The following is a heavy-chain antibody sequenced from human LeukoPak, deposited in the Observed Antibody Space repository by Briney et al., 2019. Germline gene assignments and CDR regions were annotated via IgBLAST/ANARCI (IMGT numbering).Heavy chain of an antibody. J-gene: IGHJ4*02. D-gene: IGHD3-10*02. CDR3: SKAPYYVLPCFDY. CDR2: VSGSGDNT. CDR1: GFTFSTYA. Sequence: GGSLRLSCAASGFTFSTYAMSWVRQAPGKGLEWVSGVSGSGDNTYYADSVKGRFTISRDNSKNTLYLQMNSLRAEDTAVYYCSKAPYYVLPCFDYWGQGTLVTVSS. V-gene: IGHV3-23*01.